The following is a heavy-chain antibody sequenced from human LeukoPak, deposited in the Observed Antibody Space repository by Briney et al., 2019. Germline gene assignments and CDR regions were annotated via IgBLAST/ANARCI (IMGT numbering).Heavy chain of an antibody. CDR1: GFTFINPW. CDR2: IESKTDGGTT. Sequence: GGSLRVFCAASGFTFINPWMTWVRQAPGKGLEGVGRIESKTDGGTTDYAAPVEGRFTISRDDSKNTPYLQMNSLKTEDTAVYYCTTSITRYQLSMDVWGKGTTVTVSS. CDR3: TTSITRYQLSMDV. V-gene: IGHV3-15*04. J-gene: IGHJ6*04. D-gene: IGHD2-2*01.